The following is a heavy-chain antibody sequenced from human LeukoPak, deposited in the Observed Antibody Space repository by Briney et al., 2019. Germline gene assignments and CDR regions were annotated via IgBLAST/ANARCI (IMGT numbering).Heavy chain of an antibody. CDR2: IYYSGST. V-gene: IGHV4-61*01. D-gene: IGHD3-10*01. CDR3: ARYGGSGTYYFDY. J-gene: IGHJ4*02. Sequence: SETLSLTCTVSGGSVSSGSYYWSWIRQPPGKGLEWIGYIYYSGSTHYNPSLKSRVTISVDRSENQFSLKLSSVTAADTAVYYCARYGGSGTYYFDYWGQGTLVTVSS. CDR1: GGSVSSGSYY.